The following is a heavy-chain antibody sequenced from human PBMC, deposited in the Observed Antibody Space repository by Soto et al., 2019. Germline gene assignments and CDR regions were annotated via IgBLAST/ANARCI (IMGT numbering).Heavy chain of an antibody. CDR3: ARNGSYYDFWIGYYFGGGMDV. Sequence: QVQLQQWGAGLLKPSETLSLTCHVYGGSFSGYYWSWIRQPPGKGEEWIGEINHSGSTNYNPSLKSRVTISVETSKNQFSLRLSCVTGADTAVYYCARNGSYYDFWIGYYFGGGMDVWGQGSRVSVSS. V-gene: IGHV4-34*01. CDR1: GGSFSGYY. D-gene: IGHD3-3*01. J-gene: IGHJ6*02. CDR2: INHSGST.